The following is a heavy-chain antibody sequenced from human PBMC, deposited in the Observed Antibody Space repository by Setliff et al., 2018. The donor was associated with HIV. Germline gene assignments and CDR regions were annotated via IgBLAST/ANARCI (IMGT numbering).Heavy chain of an antibody. CDR1: GFIFSTFP. CDR3: AREYSFGSNLDS. Sequence: QPGGSLRLSCAASGFIFSTFPMHWVRQAPGKGLEWVAVMSGDANSQYYADSVRGRFTISRDNSKNTVYLQMNSLRTEDTGVYYCAREYSFGSNLDSWGQGTLVTVSS. V-gene: IGHV3-30*01. J-gene: IGHJ4*02. D-gene: IGHD5-18*01. CDR2: MSGDANSQ.